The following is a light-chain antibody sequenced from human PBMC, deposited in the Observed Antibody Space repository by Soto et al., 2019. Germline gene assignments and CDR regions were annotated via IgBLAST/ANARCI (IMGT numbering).Light chain of an antibody. J-gene: IGLJ2*01. CDR3: QTWGTGIHVV. Sequence: QYVLTQSPSASASLGASVKLTGTLSSGHSSYAIAWHQQQPEKGPRYLMKLDSDGSHTKGDAIPDRFSGSSSGAERYLTISILQSEDEADYYCQTWGTGIHVVFGGGTQLTVL. CDR1: SGHSSYA. CDR2: LDSDGSH. V-gene: IGLV4-69*01.